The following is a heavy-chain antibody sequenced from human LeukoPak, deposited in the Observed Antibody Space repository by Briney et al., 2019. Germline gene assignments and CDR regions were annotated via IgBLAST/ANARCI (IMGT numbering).Heavy chain of an antibody. V-gene: IGHV3-30-3*01. Sequence: GRSLRLSCAASGFTFSNYAMHWVRQAPGKGLEWVAVISYDGSNKYYADSVKGRFTISRDNSKNTLYLQMNSLRAEDTAVYYCAREKYCSSTSCYSAFDIWGKGQWSPSLQ. D-gene: IGHD2-2*01. CDR1: GFTFSNYA. CDR2: ISYDGSNK. CDR3: AREKYCSSTSCYSAFDI. J-gene: IGHJ3*02.